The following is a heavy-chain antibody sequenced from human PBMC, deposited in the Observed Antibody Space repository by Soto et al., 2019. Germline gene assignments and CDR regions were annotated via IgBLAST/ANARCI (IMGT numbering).Heavy chain of an antibody. CDR1: GFTVSTNY. CDR3: ARDHRYSSGWYISYYYYGMDV. J-gene: IGHJ6*02. CDR2: IHSGDRT. D-gene: IGHD6-19*01. Sequence: GGSLRLSCAASGFTVSTNYMSWVRQAPGKGLEWVSVIHSGDRTYYADSVKGRFTISRDNSKNTLYLQMNSLRAEDTAVYYCARDHRYSSGWYISYYYYGMDVWGQGTTVTVSS. V-gene: IGHV3-66*02.